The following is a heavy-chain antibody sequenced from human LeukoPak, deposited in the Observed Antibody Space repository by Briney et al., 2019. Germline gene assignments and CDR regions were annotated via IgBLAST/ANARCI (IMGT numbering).Heavy chain of an antibody. CDR3: AGNGYGDFKSSFDY. V-gene: IGHV4-61*05. CDR2: IYYSGST. CDR1: GGSISSSSYY. D-gene: IGHD4-17*01. Sequence: SETLSLTCTVSGGSISSSSYYWGWIRQPPGKGLEWIGYIYYSGSTNYNPSLKSRVTISVDTSKNQFSLKLSSVTAADTAVYFCAGNGYGDFKSSFDYWGQGTLVTVSS. J-gene: IGHJ4*02.